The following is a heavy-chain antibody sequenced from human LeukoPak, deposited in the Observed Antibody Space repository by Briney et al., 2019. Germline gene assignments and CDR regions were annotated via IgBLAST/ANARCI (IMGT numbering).Heavy chain of an antibody. CDR2: IYHSGST. CDR3: ARSRIAVAGPYYFDY. CDR1: GGSISSSSYY. Sequence: KPSETLSLTCTVSGGSISSSSYYWGWIRQPPGKGLEWIGSIYHSGSTYYNPSLKSRVIISVDTSKNQFSLKLSSVTAADTAVYYCARSRIAVAGPYYFDYWGQGTLVTVSS. D-gene: IGHD6-19*01. V-gene: IGHV4-39*07. J-gene: IGHJ4*02.